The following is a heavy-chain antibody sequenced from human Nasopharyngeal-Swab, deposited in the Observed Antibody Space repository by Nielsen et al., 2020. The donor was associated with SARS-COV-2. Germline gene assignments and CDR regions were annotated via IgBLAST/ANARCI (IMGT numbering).Heavy chain of an antibody. CDR1: GYTFSSYG. Sequence: ASVKVSCKASGYTFSSYGISWVRQAPAQGLEWMGWISAYNGNTNYAQKFQGRVTMTTDTSTSTAYMDLRSLRSDDTAVYYCARAPHDDYVWGSYRQSFNFDYWGQGTLVTVSS. V-gene: IGHV1-18*01. J-gene: IGHJ4*02. CDR2: ISAYNGNT. CDR3: ARAPHDDYVWGSYRQSFNFDY. D-gene: IGHD3-16*02.